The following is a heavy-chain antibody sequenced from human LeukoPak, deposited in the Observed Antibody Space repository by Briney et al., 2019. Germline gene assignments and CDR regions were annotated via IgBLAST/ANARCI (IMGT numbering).Heavy chain of an antibody. Sequence: ASVKVSCKASGYSFTSYDINWVRQATGQGLEWMGWMNPNSGNTGYAQKFQGRVTMTRDTSTSTVYMELSSLRSEDTAVYYCARGVYSYGLIDYWGQGTLVTVSS. CDR2: MNPNSGNT. CDR1: GYSFTSYD. D-gene: IGHD5-18*01. CDR3: ARGVYSYGLIDY. V-gene: IGHV1-8*01. J-gene: IGHJ4*02.